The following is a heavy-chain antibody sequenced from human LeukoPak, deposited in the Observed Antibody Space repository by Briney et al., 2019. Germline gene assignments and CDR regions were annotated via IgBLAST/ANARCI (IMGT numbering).Heavy chain of an antibody. CDR2: ISYDGSNK. V-gene: IGHV3-30*01. CDR3: AREPPYYYYMDV. Sequence: GSLRLSCAASGFTFSSYAMHWVRQAPGKGLEWVAVISYDGSNKYYADSVKGRFTISRDNSKNALYLQMNNLRAEDTAVYYCAREPPYYYYMDVWGKGTTVTVSS. J-gene: IGHJ6*03. CDR1: GFTFSSYA.